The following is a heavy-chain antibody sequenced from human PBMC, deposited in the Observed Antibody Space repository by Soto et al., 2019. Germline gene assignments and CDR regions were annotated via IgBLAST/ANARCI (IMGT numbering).Heavy chain of an antibody. V-gene: IGHV4-59*08. CDR3: VRQGIGNLHGLVDV. J-gene: IGHJ6*02. CDR2: VYYDGGS. CDR1: GGSIDGRN. D-gene: IGHD6-19*01. Sequence: QVQLQESGPGLVKPSETLSLTCTVSGGSIDGRNCAWIRQPPGKGLEWLGYVYYDGGSSYNPHVKSRLTVAMDTSKSQFSLRLRSVTAADTAVYYCVRQGIGNLHGLVDVWGRGTTVTVSS.